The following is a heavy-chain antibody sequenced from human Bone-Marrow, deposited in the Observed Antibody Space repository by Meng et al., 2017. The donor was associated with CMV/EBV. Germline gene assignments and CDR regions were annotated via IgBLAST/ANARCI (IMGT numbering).Heavy chain of an antibody. V-gene: IGHV1-18*01. CDR2: ISAYNGNT. Sequence: ASVKVSCKASGYTFTSYGISWVRQAPGQGLEWMGWISAYNGNTNYAQKLQGRVTMTTDTSTSTAYMELRSLRSDDTAVYYCASPADDSSGSYYYYGMDVWGQGTTVTVSS. D-gene: IGHD3-22*01. CDR1: GYTFTSYG. CDR3: ASPADDSSGSYYYYGMDV. J-gene: IGHJ6*02.